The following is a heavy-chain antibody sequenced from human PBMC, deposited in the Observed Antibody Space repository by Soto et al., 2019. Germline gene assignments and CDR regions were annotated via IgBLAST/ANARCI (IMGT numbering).Heavy chain of an antibody. CDR3: EAARGGYNWFDP. D-gene: IGHD6-6*01. CDR2: IYYSGST. Sequence: SETLSLTCTVSGGSISSSSYYWGWIRQPPGKGLEWIGRIYYSGSTYYNPSLKSRVTISVDTSKNQFSLKLSSVTAADTAVYYCEAARGGYNWFDPWGQGTLVTVSS. V-gene: IGHV4-39*01. CDR1: GGSISSSSYY. J-gene: IGHJ5*02.